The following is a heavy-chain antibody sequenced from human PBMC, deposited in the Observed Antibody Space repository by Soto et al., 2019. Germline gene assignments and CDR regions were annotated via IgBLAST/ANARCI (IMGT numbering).Heavy chain of an antibody. CDR2: IYGDEST. D-gene: IGHD3-3*01. Sequence: GGSLRLSCAAFGFTVSTKYMNWVRQAPGKGLEWVSFIYGDESTYNAESVRGRSSVSRDISSNTVYLQMSNLRTEDSGTYYCAKDLDLWGQGTLVTVSS. CDR3: AKDLDL. J-gene: IGHJ1*01. CDR1: GFTVSTKY. V-gene: IGHV3-66*01.